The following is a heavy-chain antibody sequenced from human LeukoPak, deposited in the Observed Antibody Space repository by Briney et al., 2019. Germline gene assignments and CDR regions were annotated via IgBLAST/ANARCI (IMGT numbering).Heavy chain of an antibody. CDR2: IRGDAGST. D-gene: IGHD7-27*01. J-gene: IGHJ4*02. CDR3: ARVWAWGSGNYFDN. Sequence: GGSLRLSCAASGFTFDAFGMTWVRQAPGKGLEWVSAIRGDAGSTGYADSVKGRFTISRDNAKNSLYLQMNSLRVEDTALYYCARVWAWGSGNYFDNWGQGTLVTVSP. CDR1: GFTFDAFG. V-gene: IGHV3-20*04.